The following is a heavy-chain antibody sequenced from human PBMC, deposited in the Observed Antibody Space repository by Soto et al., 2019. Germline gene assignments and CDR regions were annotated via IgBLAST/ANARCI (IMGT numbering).Heavy chain of an antibody. V-gene: IGHV1-46*01. Sequence: ASVKGSCKASGYTFTSYYMHWVRQAPGQGLEWMGIINPSGGSTSYAQKFQGRVTMTRDTSTSTVYMELSSLRSEDTAVYYCARGPLEFLRFFEWSHAFDIWGQGTMVTVSS. CDR1: GYTFTSYY. CDR2: INPSGGST. CDR3: ARGPLEFLRFFEWSHAFDI. D-gene: IGHD3-3*01. J-gene: IGHJ3*02.